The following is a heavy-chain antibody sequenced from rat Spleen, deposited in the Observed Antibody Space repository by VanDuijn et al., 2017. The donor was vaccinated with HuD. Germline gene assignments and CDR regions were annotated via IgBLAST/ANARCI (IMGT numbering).Heavy chain of an antibody. CDR1: GFNFNDYW. V-gene: IGHV4-2*01. D-gene: IGHD1-1*01. J-gene: IGHJ4*01. CDR3: ARAAGYSGVGVMDA. Sequence: EVKLVESGGGLVQPGRSLKLSCAASGFNFNDYWMGWVRQAPGKGLEWIGEINKDSSTINYTPSLKDKFTISRDNAQNTLYLQMSKLGSEETAIYYCARAAGYSGVGVMDAWGQGASVTVSS. CDR2: INKDSSTI.